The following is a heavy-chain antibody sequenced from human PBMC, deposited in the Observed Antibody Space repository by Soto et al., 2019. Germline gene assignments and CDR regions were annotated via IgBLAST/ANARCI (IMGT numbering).Heavy chain of an antibody. Sequence: QVQLQESGPGLVKPSETLSLTCTVSGGAISAFYWNWVRQSAGKGLEWIGRIYASGNTIYNPSLESRVTMSVDTSKHQFSLRLNSVTAADTAVYYCARSPSTSTIGTFDIWGQGTMVTVSS. V-gene: IGHV4-4*07. D-gene: IGHD3-3*02. J-gene: IGHJ3*02. CDR1: GGAISAFY. CDR3: ARSPSTSTIGTFDI. CDR2: IYASGNT.